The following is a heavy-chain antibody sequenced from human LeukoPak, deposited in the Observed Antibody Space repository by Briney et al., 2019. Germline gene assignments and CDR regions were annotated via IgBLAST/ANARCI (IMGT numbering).Heavy chain of an antibody. J-gene: IGHJ6*03. V-gene: IGHV1-24*01. CDR2: FDPEDGET. Sequence: ASVKVSCKVSVYTLTELSMHWVRQAPGKGLEWMGGFDPEDGETIYAQKFQGRVTMTEDTSTDTAYMELSSLRSEDTAVYYCAKDYHSGSYYSPTDYYMDVWGKGTTVTVSS. CDR3: AKDYHSGSYYSPTDYYMDV. CDR1: VYTLTELS. D-gene: IGHD1-26*01.